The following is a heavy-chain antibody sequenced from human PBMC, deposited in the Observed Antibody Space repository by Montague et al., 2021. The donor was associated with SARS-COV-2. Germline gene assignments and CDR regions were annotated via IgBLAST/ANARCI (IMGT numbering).Heavy chain of an antibody. CDR2: IYYSGST. CDR3: ARAPEPMIILIITSLNWYFDL. D-gene: IGHD3-22*01. J-gene: IGHJ2*01. V-gene: IGHV4-31*01. CDR1: GGSISSGCYY. Sequence: TLSLTCTVSGGSISSGCYYWSCIRQHPGKGREWIGNIYYSGSTYHNPSLKSTVTISVDTSKNQFSLKMSSVTAADTAVYYCARAPEPMIILIITSLNWYFDLWGRGTTVTVSS.